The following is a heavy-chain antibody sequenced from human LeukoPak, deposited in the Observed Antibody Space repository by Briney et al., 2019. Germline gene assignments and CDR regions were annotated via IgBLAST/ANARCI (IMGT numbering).Heavy chain of an antibody. V-gene: IGHV3-23*01. Sequence: GGSLRLSCAASGFTFSSYAMSWVRQAPGKGLEWVSAISGSGGSTYYADSVKSRFTISRDNSKNTLYLQMNSLRAEDTAVYYCAKGELWFGEPFDYWGQGTLVTVSS. D-gene: IGHD3-10*01. CDR1: GFTFSSYA. CDR3: AKGELWFGEPFDY. CDR2: ISGSGGST. J-gene: IGHJ4*02.